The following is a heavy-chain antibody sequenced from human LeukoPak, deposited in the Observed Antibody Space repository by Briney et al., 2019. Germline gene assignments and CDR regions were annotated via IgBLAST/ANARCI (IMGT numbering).Heavy chain of an antibody. CDR2: ISSSSSYI. Sequence: GGSLRLSCAASGFTFSNYRMSWVRQAPGKGLEWVSSISSSSSYIYYADLVKGRFTISRDNDKHSLYLQMNSLRVDDTAVYYCAKEIDYDSSGYYSNFDYWGQGTLVTVSS. J-gene: IGHJ4*02. CDR1: GFTFSNYR. CDR3: AKEIDYDSSGYYSNFDY. D-gene: IGHD3-22*01. V-gene: IGHV3-21*04.